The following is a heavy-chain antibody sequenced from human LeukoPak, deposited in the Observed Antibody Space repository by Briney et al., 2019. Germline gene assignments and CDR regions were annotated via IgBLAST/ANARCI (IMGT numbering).Heavy chain of an antibody. V-gene: IGHV4-59*02. CDR3: ASRKLGNDY. D-gene: IGHD7-27*01. CDR1: GGSVTVYY. J-gene: IGHJ4*02. CDR2: IYYTGT. Sequence: PSETLSLSCTVSGGSVTVYYWSWIRQSPGKGLEWIGYIYYTGTSYNPSLKGRVTISAYTSKNQFSLKLISVTAADTAVYYCASRKLGNDYWGQGTLVTVSS.